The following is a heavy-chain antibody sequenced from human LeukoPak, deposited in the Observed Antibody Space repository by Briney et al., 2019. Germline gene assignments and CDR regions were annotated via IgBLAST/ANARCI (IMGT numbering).Heavy chain of an antibody. V-gene: IGHV3-30*04. CDR3: ARDLPDY. CDR2: ISYDGSNK. Sequence: GRSLRLSCAASGFTFSSYAMHWVRQAPGKGPEWVAVISYDGSNKYYADSVKGRFTISRDNSKNTLYLQMNSLRAEDTAVYYCARDLPDYWGQGTLVTVSS. CDR1: GFTFSSYA. D-gene: IGHD2-2*01. J-gene: IGHJ4*02.